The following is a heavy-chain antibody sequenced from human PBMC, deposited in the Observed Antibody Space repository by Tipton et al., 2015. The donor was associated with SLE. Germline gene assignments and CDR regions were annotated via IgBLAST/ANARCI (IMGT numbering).Heavy chain of an antibody. J-gene: IGHJ6*02. CDR1: GFIFSDYY. D-gene: IGHD1-26*01. CDR2: IYYSGST. Sequence: LRLSCEASGFIFSDYYMNWIRQPPGKGLEWIGSIYYSGSTYYNPSLKSRVTISVDTSKNQFSLKLSSVTAADTAVYYCARGVVGAMDGYYYGMDVWGQGTTVTVSS. V-gene: IGHV4-38-2*01. CDR3: ARGVVGAMDGYYYGMDV.